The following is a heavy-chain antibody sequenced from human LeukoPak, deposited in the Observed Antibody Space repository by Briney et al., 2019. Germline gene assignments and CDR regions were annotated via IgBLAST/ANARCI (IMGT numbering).Heavy chain of an antibody. CDR3: ARALYYDFWSGYSTQPNWFDP. CDR2: INPNSGGT. Sequence: ASVKVSCMASGYTFTGYYMHWVRQAPGQGLEWMGWINPNSGGTNYAQKFQGRVTMTRDTSISTAYMELSRLRSDDTAVYYCARALYYDFWSGYSTQPNWFDPWGQGTLVTVSS. J-gene: IGHJ5*02. V-gene: IGHV1-2*02. CDR1: GYTFTGYY. D-gene: IGHD3-3*01.